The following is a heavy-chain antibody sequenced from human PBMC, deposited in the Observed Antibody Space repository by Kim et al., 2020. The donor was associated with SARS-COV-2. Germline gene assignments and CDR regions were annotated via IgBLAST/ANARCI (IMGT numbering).Heavy chain of an antibody. Sequence: KYYADSVKGRFTISRDNSKNTLYLQMNSLRAEDTAVYYCARIRAFGGVIVWGQGTLVTVSS. J-gene: IGHJ4*02. V-gene: IGHV3-30*01. CDR3: ARIRAFGGVIV. D-gene: IGHD3-16*02. CDR2: K.